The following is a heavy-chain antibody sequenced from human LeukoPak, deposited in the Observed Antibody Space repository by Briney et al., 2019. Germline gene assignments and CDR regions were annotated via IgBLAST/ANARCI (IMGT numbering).Heavy chain of an antibody. CDR1: GFNFGGYS. D-gene: IGHD5-24*01. V-gene: IGHV3-66*01. J-gene: IGHJ6*02. CDR2: LYSGGST. CDR3: ASRDKGYYYGMDV. Sequence: GGSLRLSCEGSGFNFGGYSMSWVRQAPGKGLEWVSLLYSGGSTYYADSVKGRFSISRDNSKNTLYLQMNSLRAEDTAVYYCASRDKGYYYGMDVWGQGTTVTVSS.